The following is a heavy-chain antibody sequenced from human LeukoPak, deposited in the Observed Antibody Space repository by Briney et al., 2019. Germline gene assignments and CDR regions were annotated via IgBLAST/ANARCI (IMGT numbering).Heavy chain of an antibody. V-gene: IGHV3-33*01. CDR1: GFTFSSYG. CDR2: IWYDGSYK. CDR3: ARGDDHFDSSGYYYYFDY. J-gene: IGHJ4*02. D-gene: IGHD3-22*01. Sequence: GRSLRLSCAASGFTFSSYGMHWVRQAPGKGVEWVAVIWYDGSYKYYADSVKGRFTVSRDNSKKTVYLQMNSLGAEDTAVYYCARGDDHFDSSGYYYYFDYWGQGTLVTVSS.